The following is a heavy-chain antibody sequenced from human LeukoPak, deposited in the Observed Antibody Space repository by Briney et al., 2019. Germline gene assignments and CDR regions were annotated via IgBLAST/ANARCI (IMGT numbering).Heavy chain of an antibody. J-gene: IGHJ5*02. D-gene: IGHD2-15*01. CDR2: INPNSGGT. CDR1: GYTFTGYY. V-gene: IGHV1-2*04. CDR3: ARGGVAAQTYTDNWFDP. Sequence: ASVKVSCKASGYTFTGYYMHWVRQAPGQGLEWMGWINPNSGGTNYAQKFQGWVTMTRDTSISTAYMELSRLRSDDTAVYYCARGGVAAQTYTDNWFDPWSQGTLVTVSS.